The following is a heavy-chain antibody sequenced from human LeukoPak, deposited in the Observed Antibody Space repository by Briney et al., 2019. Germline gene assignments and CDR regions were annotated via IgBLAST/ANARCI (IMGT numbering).Heavy chain of an antibody. D-gene: IGHD6-13*01. Sequence: GGSLRLSCAASGFTFSSYAMSWVRQAPGKGLEWVASIDGSGISTYDAVSVKGRFTVSRDNSENRLYLQMNSLTDADTAVYYCAKDRLTGSWYFGFDYWGQGTQVTVSS. CDR2: IDGSGIST. CDR3: AKDRLTGSWYFGFDY. CDR1: GFTFSSYA. V-gene: IGHV3-23*01. J-gene: IGHJ4*02.